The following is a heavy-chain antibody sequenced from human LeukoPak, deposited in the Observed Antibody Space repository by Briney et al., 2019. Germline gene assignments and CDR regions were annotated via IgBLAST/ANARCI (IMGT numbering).Heavy chain of an antibody. D-gene: IGHD6-6*01. J-gene: IGHJ5*02. CDR2: INHSGST. Sequence: SETLSLTCAVYGGSFSGYYWSWIRQPPGKGLEWIGEINHSGSTNYNPSLKSRVTISVDTSKNQFSLKLSSVTAADTVVYYCARGGAARQARYWFDPWGQGTLVTVSS. V-gene: IGHV4-34*01. CDR3: ARGGAARQARYWFDP. CDR1: GGSFSGYY.